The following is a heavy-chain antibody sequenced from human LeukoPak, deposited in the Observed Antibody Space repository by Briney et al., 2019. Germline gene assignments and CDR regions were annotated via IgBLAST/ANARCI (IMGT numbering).Heavy chain of an antibody. D-gene: IGHD6-19*01. CDR3: AWSGGSGWSNWFDP. Sequence: GASVKVSCKASGGTFSSYAISWVRQAPGQGLEWMGGIIPIFGTANHAQKFQGRVTITADESTSTAYMELSSLRSEDTAVYYCAWSGGSGWSNWFDPWGQGTLVTVSS. CDR1: GGTFSSYA. V-gene: IGHV1-69*13. J-gene: IGHJ5*02. CDR2: IIPIFGTA.